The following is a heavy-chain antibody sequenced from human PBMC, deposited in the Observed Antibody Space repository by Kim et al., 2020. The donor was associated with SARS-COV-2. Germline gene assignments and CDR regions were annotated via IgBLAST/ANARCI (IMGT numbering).Heavy chain of an antibody. CDR2: ILYDGSNK. D-gene: IGHD2-2*01. Sequence: GGSLRLSCEASGITFSSYGMHWVRQAPGKGLEWVAGILYDGSNKYYADAVKGRFTVSRDNSKNTLYLQVNSLRPEDTAVYYCAKAPIIEGPPAKNYF. V-gene: IGHV3-30*18. CDR1: GITFSSYG. J-gene: IGHJ2*01. CDR3: AKAPIIEGPPAKNYF.